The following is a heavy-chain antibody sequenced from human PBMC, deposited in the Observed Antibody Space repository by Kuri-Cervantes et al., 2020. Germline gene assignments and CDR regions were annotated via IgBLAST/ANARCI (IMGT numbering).Heavy chain of an antibody. Sequence: ESLKISCAVYGGSFSGYYWSWIRQPPGKGLEWIGEINHSGSTNYNPSLKSRVTISVDTSKNQFSLKLSSVTAADTAVYYCARVAPSIAAAYYFDYWGQGTLVTVSS. D-gene: IGHD6-13*01. CDR1: GGSFSGYY. V-gene: IGHV4-34*01. CDR2: INHSGST. CDR3: ARVAPSIAAAYYFDY. J-gene: IGHJ4*02.